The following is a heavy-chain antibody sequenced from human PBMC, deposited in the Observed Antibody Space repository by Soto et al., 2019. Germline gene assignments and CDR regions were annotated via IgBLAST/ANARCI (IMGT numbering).Heavy chain of an antibody. J-gene: IGHJ3*02. CDR1: GFTVSSNY. V-gene: IGHV3-53*04. CDR2: IYSGGST. Sequence: EVQLVESGGGLVQPGGSLRLSCAASGFTVSSNYMSWVRQAPGKGLEWVSVIYSGGSTYYADSVKGRFTISRHNSKNTLYLQRNSLRAEDTAVYYCASNSESYHHDAFDIWGQGTMVTVSS. D-gene: IGHD1-26*01. CDR3: ASNSESYHHDAFDI.